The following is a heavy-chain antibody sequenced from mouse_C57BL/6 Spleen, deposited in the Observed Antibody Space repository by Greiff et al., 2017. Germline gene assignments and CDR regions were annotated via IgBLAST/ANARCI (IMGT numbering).Heavy chain of an antibody. Sequence: VQLVESGPELVKPGASVKISCKASGYAFSSSWMNWVKQRPGKGLEWIGRIYPGDGDTNYNGKFKGKATLTADKSSSTAYMQLSSLTSEDSAVYFCARGVYYDYEFAYWGQGTLVTVSA. J-gene: IGHJ3*01. V-gene: IGHV1-82*01. CDR3: ARGVYYDYEFAY. D-gene: IGHD2-4*01. CDR2: IYPGDGDT. CDR1: GYAFSSSW.